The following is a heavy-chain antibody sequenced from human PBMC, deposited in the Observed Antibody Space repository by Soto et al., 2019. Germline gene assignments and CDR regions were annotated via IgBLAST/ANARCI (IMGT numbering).Heavy chain of an antibody. V-gene: IGHV4-59*01. D-gene: IGHD1-26*01. CDR1: GGSISSYY. CDR3: AIEKVGAASVHVFDI. J-gene: IGHJ3*02. Sequence: SETLSLTCTVSGGSISSYYWSWIRQPPGKGLEWIGYIYYSGSTNYNPSLKSRVTISVDTSKNQFSLKLSSVTAADTAVYYCAIEKVGAASVHVFDIWGQGTMVTVSS. CDR2: IYYSGST.